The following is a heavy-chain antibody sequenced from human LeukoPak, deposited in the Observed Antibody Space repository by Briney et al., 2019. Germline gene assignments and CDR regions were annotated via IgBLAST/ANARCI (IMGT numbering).Heavy chain of an antibody. Sequence: GRSLRLSCAASGFTFSDYYMTWIRQAPGKGLEWISYISGGGTMIYYADSVRGQFTISRDNAKKSLYLQMNSLRAEDTAVYYCARVQKGIAAAGTGGGWFEPWGQGTLVTVSA. CDR3: ARVQKGIAAAGTGGGWFEP. J-gene: IGHJ5*02. CDR1: GFTFSDYY. V-gene: IGHV3-11*01. CDR2: ISGGGTMI. D-gene: IGHD6-13*01.